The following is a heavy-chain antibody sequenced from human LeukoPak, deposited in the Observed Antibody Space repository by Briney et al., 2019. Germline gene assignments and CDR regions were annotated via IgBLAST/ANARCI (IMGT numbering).Heavy chain of an antibody. Sequence: SETLSLTCTVSGGSVSSGNYYWSWIRQPPGKGLEWIGYIYYSGSTNYNPSLKSRVTISVDTSKNQFSLKLSSVTAADTAVYYCAREDPYCSGGSCYNYWGQGTLVTVSS. CDR1: GGSVSSGNYY. J-gene: IGHJ4*02. D-gene: IGHD2-15*01. CDR3: AREDPYCSGGSCYNY. V-gene: IGHV4-61*01. CDR2: IYYSGST.